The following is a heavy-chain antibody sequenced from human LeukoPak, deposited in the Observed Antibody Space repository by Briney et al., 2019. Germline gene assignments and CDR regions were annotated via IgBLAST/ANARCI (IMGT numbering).Heavy chain of an antibody. CDR3: ARDPGGYSYGYYFDN. Sequence: PSETLSLTCTVSGGSISNYYWAWIRQPAGKGLEWIGRIYSSGITNYNPSLKSRVTMSVDTSKNQVSLKLSSVTAADTAVYYCARDPGGYSYGYYFDNWGQGTTVTVSS. J-gene: IGHJ4*02. CDR2: IYSSGIT. V-gene: IGHV4-4*07. CDR1: GGSISNYY. D-gene: IGHD5-18*01.